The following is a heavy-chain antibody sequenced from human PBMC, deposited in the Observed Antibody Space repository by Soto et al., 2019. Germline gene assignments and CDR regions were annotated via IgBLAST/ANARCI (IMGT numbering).Heavy chain of an antibody. V-gene: IGHV1-69*06. CDR2: IIPIFGTA. Sequence: SVKVSCKASGGTFSSYAISWVRQAPGQGLEWMGGIIPIFGTANYAQKFQGRVMITADKSTSTAYMELSSLRSEDTAVYYCARAVRSSCSSTSCYRGPIYDYYGMDVWGQGTKVTVSS. J-gene: IGHJ6*02. CDR1: GGTFSSYA. D-gene: IGHD2-2*02. CDR3: ARAVRSSCSSTSCYRGPIYDYYGMDV.